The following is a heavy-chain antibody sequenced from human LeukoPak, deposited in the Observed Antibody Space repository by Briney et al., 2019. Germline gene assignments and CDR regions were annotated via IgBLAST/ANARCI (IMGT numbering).Heavy chain of an antibody. CDR2: INWDGTTT. D-gene: IGHD4-23*01. V-gene: IGHV3-43*01. CDR3: PKDIPDYGGFDY. CDR1: GFTFDGFT. J-gene: IGHJ4*02. Sequence: GGSLRLSCAASGFTFDGFTMHWVRQAPGKGLEWVSLINWDGTTTYYADSVKGRFTISRDNSKNSLSLQMNSLGTEDTAFYYCPKDIPDYGGFDYWGQGPLVTVSS.